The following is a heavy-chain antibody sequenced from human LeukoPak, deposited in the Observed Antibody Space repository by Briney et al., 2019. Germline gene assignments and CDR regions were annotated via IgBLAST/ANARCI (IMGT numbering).Heavy chain of an antibody. CDR3: ARETTVVTPGRSDVFDI. CDR2: IYYSGTT. D-gene: IGHD4-23*01. J-gene: IGHJ3*02. V-gene: IGHV4-59*11. CDR1: GGSISSHY. Sequence: PSETLSLTCTVSGGSISSHYWNWIRQPPGKGLEWIGYIYYSGTTNYNPSLKSRVTISVDTSKNQFSLKLSSVTAADTAVYYCARETTVVTPGRSDVFDIWGQGTMVTVSS.